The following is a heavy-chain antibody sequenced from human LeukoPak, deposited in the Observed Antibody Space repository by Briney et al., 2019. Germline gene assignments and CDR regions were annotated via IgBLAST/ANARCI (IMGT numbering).Heavy chain of an antibody. V-gene: IGHV4-4*07. CDR3: ARDARLHYYFDY. CDR2: FYTSGST. J-gene: IGHJ4*02. D-gene: IGHD6-25*01. CDR1: GGSISSYY. Sequence: SETLSLTCTVSGGSISSYYWSWLRQPAGKGLEWIGRFYTSGSTHYNPSLKSRVTMSIGTSKNQFSLKLSSVTAADTAVYYCARDARLHYYFDYWGQGTLVTVSS.